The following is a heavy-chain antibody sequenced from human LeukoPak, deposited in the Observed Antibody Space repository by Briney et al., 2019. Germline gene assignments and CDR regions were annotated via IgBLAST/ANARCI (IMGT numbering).Heavy chain of an antibody. CDR2: ISSSSSTI. J-gene: IGHJ4*02. Sequence: GGSLRLSCAASGFTFSSYSMNWVRQAPGKGLEWVSYISSSSSTIYYADSVKGRLTISRDNAKNSLYLQINSLRAEDTAVYYCARATAADTAMIYFDYWGQGTLVTVSS. CDR1: GFTFSSYS. CDR3: ARATAADTAMIYFDY. V-gene: IGHV3-48*04. D-gene: IGHD5-18*01.